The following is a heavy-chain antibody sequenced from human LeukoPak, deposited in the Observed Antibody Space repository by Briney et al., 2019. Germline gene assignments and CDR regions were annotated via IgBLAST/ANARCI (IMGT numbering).Heavy chain of an antibody. CDR2: IYYSGST. CDR3: RSVTMSEDPLFDY. CDR1: GGSISSYY. D-gene: IGHD3-22*01. J-gene: IGHJ4*02. Sequence: SETLSLTCTVSGGSISSYYWSWIRQPPGKGLEWIGYIYYSGSTNYNPSLKSRVTISVDTSKNQFSLKLSSVTAADTAVYYCRSVTMSEDPLFDYWGRGTPVTVSS. V-gene: IGHV4-59*12.